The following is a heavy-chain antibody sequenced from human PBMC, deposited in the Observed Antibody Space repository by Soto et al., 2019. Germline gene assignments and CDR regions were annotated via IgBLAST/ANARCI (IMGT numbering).Heavy chain of an antibody. CDR3: ARDGLLSFGEVLKLHYIEV. CDR2: ISSTSRYI. D-gene: IGHD3-10*01. Sequence: GGSLRLSCATSGFPFSSYNMNWVRQAPGKGLQWVSSISSTSRYIYYADSVKGRFTISRDNANNSLYLQMDSLRAEDTAVYYFARDGLLSFGEVLKLHYIEVWGKGTTVTVPS. V-gene: IGHV3-21*06. J-gene: IGHJ6*03. CDR1: GFPFSSYN.